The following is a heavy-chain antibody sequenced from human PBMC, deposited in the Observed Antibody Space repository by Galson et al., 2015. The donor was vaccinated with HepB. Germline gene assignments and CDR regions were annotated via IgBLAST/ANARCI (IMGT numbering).Heavy chain of an antibody. CDR2: ISSSSSTI. V-gene: IGHV3-48*02. J-gene: IGHJ4*02. CDR1: GFTFSSYS. Sequence: SLRLSCAASGFTFSSYSMNWVRQAPGKGLEWVSYISSSSSTIYYADSVKGRFTISRDNAKNSLYLQMNSLRDEDTAVYYCARDGGDEIVVPAAIMGYWGQATLVTVSS. D-gene: IGHD2-2*01. CDR3: ARDGGDEIVVPAAIMGY.